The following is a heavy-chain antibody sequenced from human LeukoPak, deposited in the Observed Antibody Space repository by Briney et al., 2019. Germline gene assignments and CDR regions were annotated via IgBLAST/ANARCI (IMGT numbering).Heavy chain of an antibody. CDR1: GGSISSYY. V-gene: IGHV4-59*01. J-gene: IGHJ4*02. CDR3: ARVWQLVSPTPMGY. CDR2: IYYSGST. Sequence: PSETLSLTCTVSGGSISSYYWSWIRQPPGKGLEWIGYIYYSGSTNYNPSLKSRVTISVDTSKNQFSLKLSSVTAADTAVYYCARVWQLVSPTPMGYWGQGTLVTVSS. D-gene: IGHD6-6*01.